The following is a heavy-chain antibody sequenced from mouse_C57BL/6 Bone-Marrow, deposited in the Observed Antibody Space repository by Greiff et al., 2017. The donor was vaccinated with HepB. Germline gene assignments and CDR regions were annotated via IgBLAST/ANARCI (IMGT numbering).Heavy chain of an antibody. J-gene: IGHJ2*01. V-gene: IGHV5-16*01. CDR2: INYDGSST. CDR3: ARDGGYYLDY. Sequence: EVQVVESEGGLVQPGSSMKLSCTASGFTFSDYYMAWVRQVPEKGLEWVANINYDGSSTYYLDSLKSRFIISRDNAKNILYLQMSSLKSEDTATYYCARDGGYYLDYWGQGTTLTVSS. CDR1: GFTFSDYY. D-gene: IGHD1-1*02.